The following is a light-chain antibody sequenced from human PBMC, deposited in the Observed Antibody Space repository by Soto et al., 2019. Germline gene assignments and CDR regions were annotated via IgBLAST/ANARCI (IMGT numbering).Light chain of an antibody. J-gene: IGKJ5*01. CDR3: QRRTIWPPVIT. CDR2: DAS. V-gene: IGKV3-11*01. Sequence: DILLTQSPATLSLSPGERATLSCRASQSFSGYLAWYQQKPGQAPRLLIYDASKRSTGIPARFSGRGSGTDFTLATSSLWPDHFAVFHWQRRTIWPPVITFGQGTRLEIK. CDR1: QSFSGY.